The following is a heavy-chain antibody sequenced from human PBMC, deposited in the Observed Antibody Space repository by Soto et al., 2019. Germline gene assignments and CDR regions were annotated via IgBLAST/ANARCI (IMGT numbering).Heavy chain of an antibody. Sequence: ASVKVSCKASGYTFTSYGISWVRQAPGQGLEWMGWISAYNGNTNYAQKLQGRVTMTTDTSTSTAYMELRSLRSDDTAVYYCARDLYGSGSYYSGMDVWGQGTTVTVSS. J-gene: IGHJ6*02. V-gene: IGHV1-18*01. CDR2: ISAYNGNT. D-gene: IGHD3-10*01. CDR1: GYTFTSYG. CDR3: ARDLYGSGSYYSGMDV.